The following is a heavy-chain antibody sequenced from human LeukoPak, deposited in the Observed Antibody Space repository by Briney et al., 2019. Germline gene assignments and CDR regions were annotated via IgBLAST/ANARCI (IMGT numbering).Heavy chain of an antibody. J-gene: IGHJ4*02. CDR3: ARDWGAYYHFFDY. D-gene: IGHD3-22*01. V-gene: IGHV3-7*01. CDR2: IKQDGSER. CDR1: GFSMSVYW. Sequence: QPGGSLRLSCAASGFSMSVYWMSWVRQAPGKGLEWVGNIKQDGSERNYVDSVKGRFTISRDNAKKSLYLQMNSLRAEDTAVYYCARDWGAYYHFFDYWGQGTLVTVSS.